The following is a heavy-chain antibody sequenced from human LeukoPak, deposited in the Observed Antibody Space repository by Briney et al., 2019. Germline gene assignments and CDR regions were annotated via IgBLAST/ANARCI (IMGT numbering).Heavy chain of an antibody. D-gene: IGHD3-22*01. CDR3: ARSDSSGYPTWY. V-gene: IGHV4-59*01. Sequence: SETLSLTCTVSGGSISSYYWSWIRQPPGKGLEWIGYIYYSGSTNYNPSLKSRVTISVDTSKNQFSLKLSPVTAADTAVYYCARSDSSGYPTWYWGQGTLVTVSS. CDR1: GGSISSYY. CDR2: IYYSGST. J-gene: IGHJ4*02.